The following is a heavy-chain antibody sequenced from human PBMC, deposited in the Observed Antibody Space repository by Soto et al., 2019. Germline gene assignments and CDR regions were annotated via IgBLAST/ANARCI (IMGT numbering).Heavy chain of an antibody. V-gene: IGHV4-31*03. CDR3: ARPGYCSGGSCYLYFFDY. D-gene: IGHD2-15*01. CDR2: IYYSGST. Sequence: TLSLTCTVSGGSISSGGYYWSWIRQHPGKGLEWIGYIYYSGSTYYNPSLKSRVTMSVDTSKNQFSLKLSSVTAADTAVYYCARPGYCSGGSCYLYFFDYWGQGTLVTVSS. J-gene: IGHJ4*02. CDR1: GGSISSGGYY.